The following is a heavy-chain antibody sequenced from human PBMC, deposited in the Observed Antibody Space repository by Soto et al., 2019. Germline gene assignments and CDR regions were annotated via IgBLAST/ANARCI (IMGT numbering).Heavy chain of an antibody. CDR1: GASVSSGSYY. Sequence: QVQLQESGPGLVKPSETLSLTCTVSGASVSSGSYYWSWIRQPPGKGLEWIGYIYYSGSTKYNPSLKTRVTISVHTSQNQFSLTLRSATAADTAVYYCARNTVATGYYGMDVWGQGTTVTVSS. J-gene: IGHJ6*02. D-gene: IGHD2-15*01. CDR3: ARNTVATGYYGMDV. V-gene: IGHV4-61*01. CDR2: IYYSGST.